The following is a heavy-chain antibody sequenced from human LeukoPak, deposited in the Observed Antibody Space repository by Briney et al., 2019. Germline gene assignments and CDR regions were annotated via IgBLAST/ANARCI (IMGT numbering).Heavy chain of an antibody. V-gene: IGHV3-23*01. D-gene: IGHD1-1*01. J-gene: IGHJ4*02. Sequence: GGSLRLSCAASGFTFSSYAMSWVRQAPGKGLEWVSAISGSGGSTYYADSVNGRFTISRDNSKNTLYLQMNSLRAEDTAVYYCTTDGTTGTTDYWGQGTLVTVSS. CDR3: TTDGTTGTTDY. CDR1: GFTFSSYA. CDR2: ISGSGGST.